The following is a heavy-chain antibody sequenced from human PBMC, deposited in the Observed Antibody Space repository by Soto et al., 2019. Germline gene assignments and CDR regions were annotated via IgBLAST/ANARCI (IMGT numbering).Heavy chain of an antibody. D-gene: IGHD2-15*01. CDR3: ARGGYCSGGSCHNWFDP. J-gene: IGHJ5*02. V-gene: IGHV1-18*01. Sequence: XVKVSCKASGYTFTSYGISGARQAPGQGLEWMGWISAYNGNTNYAQKLQGRVTMTTDTSTSTAYMELRSLRPDETAVYYCARGGYCSGGSCHNWFDPWGQGTLVTVSS. CDR1: GYTFTSYG. CDR2: ISAYNGNT.